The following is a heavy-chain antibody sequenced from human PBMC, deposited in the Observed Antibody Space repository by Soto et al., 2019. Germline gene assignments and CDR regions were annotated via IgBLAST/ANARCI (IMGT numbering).Heavy chain of an antibody. CDR1: GFTFTSYG. D-gene: IGHD4-17*01. V-gene: IGHV3-23*01. CDR3: ATYGGDSGGYEYFQR. Sequence: EVQLLESGGGLEPPGGSLRLPCVTSGFTFTSYGMSWVRQAPGKGLEWVSAISGSSDTYYPDSVKGRFTISRDNSRSTLYLQMNSLRAEDTAVYYCATYGGDSGGYEYFQRWGQGCLVTVSS. J-gene: IGHJ1*01. CDR2: ISGSSDT.